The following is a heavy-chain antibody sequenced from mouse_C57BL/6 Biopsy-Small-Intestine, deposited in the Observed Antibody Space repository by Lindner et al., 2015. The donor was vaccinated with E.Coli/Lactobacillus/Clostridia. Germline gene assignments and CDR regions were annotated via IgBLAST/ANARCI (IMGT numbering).Heavy chain of an antibody. CDR2: SNPTSGYT. CDR1: GYTFTSYW. J-gene: IGHJ4*01. CDR3: ARQDLQDYTMDY. D-gene: IGHD5-1*01. V-gene: IGHV1-7*01. Sequence: VQLQESGAELMKPGASVKLSCKASGYTFTSYWMHWIKQRPGQGLEWIGYSNPTSGYTKYNQKFKDKATLTADNSSSTAYMQLSSLTYEDSAVYYCARQDLQDYTMDYWGQGTSVTVSS.